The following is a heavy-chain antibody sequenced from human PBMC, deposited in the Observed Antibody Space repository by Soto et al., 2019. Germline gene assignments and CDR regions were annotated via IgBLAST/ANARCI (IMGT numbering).Heavy chain of an antibody. V-gene: IGHV3-30*03. CDR2: ISYDGSNK. D-gene: IGHD3-3*01. J-gene: IGHJ6*02. Sequence: QVQLVESGGGVVQPGRSLRLSCAASGFTFSSYGMHWVRQAPGKGLEWVAVISYDGSNKYYADSVKGRFTISRDNSKNTLYLQMNSLRAEDTAVYYCVKSSDLWSGYYSDYGMDVWGQGTTVTVSS. CDR3: VKSSDLWSGYYSDYGMDV. CDR1: GFTFSSYG.